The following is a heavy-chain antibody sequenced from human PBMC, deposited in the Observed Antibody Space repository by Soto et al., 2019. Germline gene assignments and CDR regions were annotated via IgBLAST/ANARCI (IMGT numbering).Heavy chain of an antibody. CDR2: INHSGST. D-gene: IGHD2-8*02. V-gene: IGHV4-34*01. Sequence: QVQLQQWGAGLLKPSETLSLTCAVYGGSFSAYDWTWIRQPPGTGLEWIGEINHSGSTNYNPSLKSRVTISVDTSKNQFSLKLTSVTAADTAVHYCARDKITGLFDYWGQGTLVTVSS. CDR1: GGSFSAYD. J-gene: IGHJ4*02. CDR3: ARDKITGLFDY.